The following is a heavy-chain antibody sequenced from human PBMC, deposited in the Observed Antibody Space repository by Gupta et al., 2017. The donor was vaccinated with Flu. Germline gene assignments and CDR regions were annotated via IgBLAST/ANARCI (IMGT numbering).Heavy chain of an antibody. J-gene: IGHJ4*02. D-gene: IGHD4-17*01. V-gene: IGHV3-23*01. CDR2: ISGSGYSS. CDR3: AKRRSGVTTSYCFDY. Sequence: QAQGKGLEWVSAISGSGYSSYYADSVKGRFTISRDNSKNTLYLQMNSLRAEDTAVYYCAKRRSGVTTSYCFDYWGQGTLVTVSS.